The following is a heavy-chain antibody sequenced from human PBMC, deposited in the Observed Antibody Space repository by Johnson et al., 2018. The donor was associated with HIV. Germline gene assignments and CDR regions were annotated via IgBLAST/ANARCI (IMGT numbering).Heavy chain of an antibody. CDR2: ISYDGSNK. CDR1: EFSLSNYA. J-gene: IGHJ3*02. Sequence: QVQLVESGGGVVQPGRSLRIYCAVSEFSLSNYAMHWVRLAPGKGLQWMAVISYDGSNKYYADSVKGRFTISRDNSKNTLYLQMNSLRAEDTAVYYCAKDRGNTVTTDAFDIWGQGTMVTVSS. V-gene: IGHV3-30-3*01. CDR3: AKDRGNTVTTDAFDI. D-gene: IGHD4-17*01.